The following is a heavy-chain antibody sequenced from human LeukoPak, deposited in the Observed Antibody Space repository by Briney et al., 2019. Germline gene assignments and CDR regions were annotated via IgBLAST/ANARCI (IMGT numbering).Heavy chain of an antibody. D-gene: IGHD2/OR15-2a*01. CDR2: VSSSSSII. CDR3: ARRPGISDH. V-gene: IGHV3-48*01. Sequence: GGSLRLSCAASGFTFSSYSMIWVRQAPGKGLEGVSYVSSSSSIIYYADSVKGRFTISRDNAKNSLYLQMNSLRAEDTAVYYRARRPGISDHWGQGTLVTVSS. CDR1: GFTFSSYS. J-gene: IGHJ4*02.